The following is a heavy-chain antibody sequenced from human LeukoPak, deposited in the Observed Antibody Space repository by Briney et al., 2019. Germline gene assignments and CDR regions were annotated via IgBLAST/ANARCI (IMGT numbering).Heavy chain of an antibody. D-gene: IGHD1-26*01. Sequence: GGSLRLSCAASGFTFSSYWMSWVRQAPGKGLEWVANIKQDGSEKYYVDSVKGRFTISRDNAKNSLYLQMNSLKAEDTAVYYCAIVRWELLLYYCMDVWGKGTTVTVSS. J-gene: IGHJ6*03. V-gene: IGHV3-7*01. CDR1: GFTFSSYW. CDR3: AIVRWELLLYYCMDV. CDR2: IKQDGSEK.